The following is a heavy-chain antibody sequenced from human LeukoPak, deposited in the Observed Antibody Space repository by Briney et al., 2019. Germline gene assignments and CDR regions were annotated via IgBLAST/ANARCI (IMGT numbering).Heavy chain of an antibody. Sequence: GGSLRLSCAASGFTSSNYWMTWVRQDPGKGLEWVANIKQDGNEKYYVDSVKGRFTISRDNAKNSLYLQTNSLRAEDTAVYYCASGFDSRFFDKWGQGTPVTVSS. D-gene: IGHD3-22*01. CDR2: IKQDGNEK. CDR3: ASGFDSRFFDK. V-gene: IGHV3-7*01. J-gene: IGHJ4*02. CDR1: GFTSSNYW.